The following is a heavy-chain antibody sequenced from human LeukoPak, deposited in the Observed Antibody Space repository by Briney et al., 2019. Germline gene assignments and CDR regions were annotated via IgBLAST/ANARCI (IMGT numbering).Heavy chain of an antibody. V-gene: IGHV4-39*02. CDR1: GGSISSSSYY. D-gene: IGHD6-13*01. J-gene: IGHJ4*02. Sequence: SETLSLTCTVSGGSISSSSYYWGWIRQPPGKGLEWIGSIYYSGSIYYNPSLKSRVTISVDTSKNQFSLKLSSVTAADTAVYYCARDTGYSSSSLFDYWGQGTLVTVSS. CDR3: ARDTGYSSSSLFDY. CDR2: IYYSGSI.